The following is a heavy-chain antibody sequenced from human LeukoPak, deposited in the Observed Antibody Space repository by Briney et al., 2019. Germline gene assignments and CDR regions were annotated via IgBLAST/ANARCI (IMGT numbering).Heavy chain of an antibody. CDR2: ISYDGSNK. J-gene: IGHJ5*02. V-gene: IGHV3-30*18. CDR3: AKDIDGAGTLGP. Sequence: QPGRSLRLSCAASGFTFSSYGMHWARQAPGKGLEWVAVISYDGSNKYYADSVKGRFTISRDNSKNTLYLQMNSLRAEDTAVYYCAKDIDGAGTLGPWGQGTLVTVSS. CDR1: GFTFSSYG. D-gene: IGHD1-1*01.